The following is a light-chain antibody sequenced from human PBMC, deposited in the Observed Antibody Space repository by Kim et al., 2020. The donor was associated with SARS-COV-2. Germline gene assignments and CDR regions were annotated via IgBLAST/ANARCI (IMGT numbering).Light chain of an antibody. Sequence: ASVGDRVTLTCRASQSIRSYLNWYQQKPGKAPKLLIYAASSLQSGVPSRFSGSGSGTDFTLTIRSLQPEDFATYYCQQSYSTPPYTFGQGTKLEI. V-gene: IGKV1-39*01. CDR2: AAS. CDR1: QSIRSY. J-gene: IGKJ2*01. CDR3: QQSYSTPPYT.